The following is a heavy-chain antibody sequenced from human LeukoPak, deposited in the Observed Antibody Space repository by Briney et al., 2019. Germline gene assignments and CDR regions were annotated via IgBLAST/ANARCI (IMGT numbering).Heavy chain of an antibody. D-gene: IGHD3-10*01. CDR2: MNPNSGNT. Sequence: ASVKVSCKASGYTFTSYDINWVRQATGQGLEWMGWMNPNSGNTGYAQKFQGRVTMTRNTSISTAYMELSSLRSEDTAVYYCARGDPTEGFGYSWGQGTLVTVSS. V-gene: IGHV1-8*02. CDR3: ARGDPTEGFGYS. CDR1: GYTFTSYD. J-gene: IGHJ4*02.